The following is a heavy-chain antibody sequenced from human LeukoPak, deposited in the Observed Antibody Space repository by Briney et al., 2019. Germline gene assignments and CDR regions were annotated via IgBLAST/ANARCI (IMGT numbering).Heavy chain of an antibody. CDR2: INAGNGDT. V-gene: IGHV1-3*01. D-gene: IGHD4-23*01. CDR1: GGTFSSYA. Sequence: ASVKVSCTASGGTFSSYAISWVRQAPGQRLEWMGWINAGNGDTKYSQKFQGRVTFTGDTSASTAYMELSSLKSEDTAVYYCATVTRGTTLDHWGQGTLVTVSS. CDR3: ATVTRGTTLDH. J-gene: IGHJ5*02.